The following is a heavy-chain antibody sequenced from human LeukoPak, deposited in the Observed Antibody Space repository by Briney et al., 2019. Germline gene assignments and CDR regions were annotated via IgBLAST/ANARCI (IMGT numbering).Heavy chain of an antibody. V-gene: IGHV3-30-3*01. CDR2: ISYDGSNK. CDR3: ARGDCTNGVCYTNYYYYYGMDV. CDR1: GFTFSSYA. J-gene: IGHJ6*02. Sequence: GRSLRLSCAASGFTFSSYAMHWVRQAPGKGLEWVAVISYDGSNKYYADSVKGRFTISRDNSKNTLYLQMNSLRAEDTAVYYCARGDCTNGVCYTNYYYYYGMDVWGQGTTVTVSS. D-gene: IGHD2-8*01.